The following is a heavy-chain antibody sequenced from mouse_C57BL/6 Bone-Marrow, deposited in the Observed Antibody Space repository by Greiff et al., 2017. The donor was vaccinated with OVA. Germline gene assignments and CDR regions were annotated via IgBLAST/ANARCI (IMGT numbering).Heavy chain of an antibody. CDR2: IWGVGST. V-gene: IGHV2-6*01. J-gene: IGHJ4*01. CDR1: GFSLTSYG. Sequence: QVQLQQSGPGLVAPSQSLSITCTVSGFSLTSYGVDWVRQSPGKGLEWLGVIWGVGSTNYNSALKSRLSISKDNSKSQVFLKMNSLQTDDTAMYYCAECYGSSYDYTMYYWGQGTSVTVSS. D-gene: IGHD1-1*01. CDR3: AECYGSSYDYTMYY.